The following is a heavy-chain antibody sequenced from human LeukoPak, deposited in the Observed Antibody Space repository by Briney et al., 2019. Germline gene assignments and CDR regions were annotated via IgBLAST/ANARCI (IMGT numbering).Heavy chain of an antibody. CDR1: GYSFTSYW. Sequence: ESLKISCKGSGYSFTSYWIGWVRQMPGKGLEWMGIIYPGDSDTRYSPSFQGQVTISADKSISTAYLQWSSLKASDTAMYYCARQEYYYDSSGYKPPDYWGQGTLVTVSS. CDR3: ARQEYYYDSSGYKPPDY. D-gene: IGHD3-22*01. J-gene: IGHJ4*02. CDR2: IYPGDSDT. V-gene: IGHV5-51*01.